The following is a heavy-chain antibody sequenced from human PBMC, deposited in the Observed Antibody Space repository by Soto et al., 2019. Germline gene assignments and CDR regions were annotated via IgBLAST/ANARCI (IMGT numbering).Heavy chain of an antibody. V-gene: IGHV3-53*01. Sequence: GGSLRLSCAASGFIVSDNYMNWVRQAPGKGLEWVSVIYSDGSTYYVDSVEGRFTISRDNSNNTLYLQMSRLSAEDTAIYYCAKIGHDRSEYLNDAFDIWGQGTTVTVSS. CDR1: GFIVSDNY. J-gene: IGHJ3*02. D-gene: IGHD3-22*01. CDR3: AKIGHDRSEYLNDAFDI. CDR2: IYSDGST.